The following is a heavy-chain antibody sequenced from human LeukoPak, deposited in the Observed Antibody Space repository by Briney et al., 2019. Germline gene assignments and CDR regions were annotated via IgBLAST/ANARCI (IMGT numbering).Heavy chain of an antibody. Sequence: GGSLRLSCAGSGFTFDDYAMHWVRQTPGKGLEWVSGISWNSGNIAYADFVGGRFTISRDNAKNSLSLQMNSLSDEDTAEYYCAKDAYGGATFFYYMDVWGKGTTVTVSS. CDR3: AKDAYGGATFFYYMDV. CDR1: GFTFDDYA. J-gene: IGHJ6*03. D-gene: IGHD2/OR15-2a*01. CDR2: ISWNSGNI. V-gene: IGHV3-9*01.